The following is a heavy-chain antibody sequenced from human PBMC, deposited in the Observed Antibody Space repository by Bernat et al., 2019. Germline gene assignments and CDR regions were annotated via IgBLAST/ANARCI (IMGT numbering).Heavy chain of an antibody. J-gene: IGHJ4*02. CDR3: ARQMTTTTTYFDY. V-gene: IGHV5-51*01. D-gene: IGHD4-17*01. CDR2: FYPDDSDT. CDR1: GYSFVNYW. Sequence: EVQLVQSGAEVKKPGESLRISCKVSGYSFVNYWIGWVRQKPGKVPEWMGLFYPDDSDTRYSTSFEGQVTISADKSTNTAYLQWSSLKASDTAMYYCARQMTTTTTYFDYWGQGTLVTVSS.